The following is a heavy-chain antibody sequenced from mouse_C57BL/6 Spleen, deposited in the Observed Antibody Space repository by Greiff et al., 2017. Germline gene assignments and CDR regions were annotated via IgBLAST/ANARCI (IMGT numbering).Heavy chain of an antibody. D-gene: IGHD3-3*01. J-gene: IGHJ4*01. V-gene: IGHV1-22*01. CDR2: INPNNGGT. Sequence: VQLKQSGPELVKPGASVKMSCKASGYTFTDYNMHWVKQSHGKSLEWIGYINPNNGGTSYNQKFKGKATLTVNKSSSAAYMDLRSLTSEDSAVYYCALPRGDENAMDYGGQGTSVTVSS. CDR3: ALPRGDENAMDY. CDR1: GYTFTDYN.